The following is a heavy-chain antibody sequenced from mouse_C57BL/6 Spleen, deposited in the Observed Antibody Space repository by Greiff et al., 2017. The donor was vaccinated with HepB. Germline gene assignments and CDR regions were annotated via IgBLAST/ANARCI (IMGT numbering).Heavy chain of an antibody. D-gene: IGHD1-1*01. CDR2: IYPGDGDT. CDR1: GYAFSSYW. J-gene: IGHJ4*01. CDR3: ARWDITTVGY. V-gene: IGHV1-80*01. Sequence: QVHVKQSGAELVKPGASVKISCKASGYAFSSYWMNWVKQRPGKGLEWIGQIYPGDGDTNYNGKFKGKATLTADKSSSTAYMQLSSLTSEDSAVYFCARWDITTVGYWGQGTSVTVSS.